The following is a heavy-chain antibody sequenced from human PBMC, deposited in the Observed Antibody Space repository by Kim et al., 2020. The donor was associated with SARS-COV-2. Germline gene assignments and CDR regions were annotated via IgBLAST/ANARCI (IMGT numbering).Heavy chain of an antibody. CDR1: GFTFVNYA. J-gene: IGHJ6*02. CDR3: ARWDGDTTGYYYHGLDV. Sequence: GGSLRVSCAASGFTFVNYAMHWVRQVPGRGLEWVSLINGDGGRTYYAGSVRGRFTISRDNSKNSLYLQMNDLRIEDTALYYCARWDGDTTGYYYHGLDVWGQGTTVAVSS. CDR2: INGDGGRT. V-gene: IGHV3-43*02. D-gene: IGHD3-9*01.